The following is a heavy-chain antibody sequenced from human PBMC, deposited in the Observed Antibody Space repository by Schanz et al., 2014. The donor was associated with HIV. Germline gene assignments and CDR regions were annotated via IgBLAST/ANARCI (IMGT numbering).Heavy chain of an antibody. CDR1: GFTFDDCA. CDR2: ISWSGRNR. CDR3: ARDLYDFWSGTQYYLEY. V-gene: IGHV3-9*01. Sequence: EVQLVESGGGSVQPGRSLRLSCEASGFTFDDCAMHWVRQVPEKGLEWVSGISWSGRNRGYADSVKGRFTISRDNAKNSLYLQMSSLRDEDTAVYYCARDLYDFWSGTQYYLEYWGQGTLVTVSS. J-gene: IGHJ4*02. D-gene: IGHD3-3*01.